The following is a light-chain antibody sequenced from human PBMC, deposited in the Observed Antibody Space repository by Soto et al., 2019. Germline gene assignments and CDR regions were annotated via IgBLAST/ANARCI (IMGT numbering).Light chain of an antibody. CDR1: QSSRKY. J-gene: IGKJ1*01. V-gene: IGKV1-39*01. Sequence: DTQMTQSPSSLSASVGDRVTITCRASQSSRKYLNWYQQKPGKAPKLLIYGASTLQSGVPSRFSGSGSATDFTLTISSLQPEDFATYYCQQTYTTPTFGQGTKVEIQ. CDR3: QQTYTTPT. CDR2: GAS.